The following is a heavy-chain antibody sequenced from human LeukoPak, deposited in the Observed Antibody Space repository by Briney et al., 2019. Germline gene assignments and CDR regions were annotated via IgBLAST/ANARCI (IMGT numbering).Heavy chain of an antibody. J-gene: IGHJ6*02. CDR1: GYTFTGYY. V-gene: IGHV1-8*02. CDR2: MNPDSGNT. Sequence: ASVKVSCKASGYTFTGYYMHWVRQAPGQGLEWMGWMNPDSGNTGYAQKFQGRVTMTRNTSISTAYMELSSLRSEDTAVYYCAGTPRMYYGMDVWGQGTTVTVSS. CDR3: AGTPRMYYGMDV. D-gene: IGHD2-8*01.